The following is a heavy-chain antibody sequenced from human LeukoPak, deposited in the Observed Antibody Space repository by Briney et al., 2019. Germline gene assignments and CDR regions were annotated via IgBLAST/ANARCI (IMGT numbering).Heavy chain of an antibody. J-gene: IGHJ4*02. Sequence: SETLSLTCTVSGGSISSYYWSWIRQPPGKGLEWIGYIYYSGITNYNPSLKSRVTISVDTSKNQFSLELSSVTAADTAVYYCARDAYSSGWYSPNYWGQGTLVTVSS. CDR2: IYYSGIT. CDR1: GGSISSYY. CDR3: ARDAYSSGWYSPNY. D-gene: IGHD6-19*01. V-gene: IGHV4-59*01.